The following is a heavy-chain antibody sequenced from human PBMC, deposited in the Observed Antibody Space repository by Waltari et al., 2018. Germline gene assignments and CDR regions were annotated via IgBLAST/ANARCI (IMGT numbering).Heavy chain of an antibody. CDR1: GGSISSSSYY. D-gene: IGHD2-8*01. CDR2: IYYSGST. V-gene: IGHV4-39*01. J-gene: IGHJ2*01. Sequence: QLQLQESGPGLVKPSETLSLTCTVSGGSISSSSYYWGWIRQPPGKGLAWIGRIYYSGSTYYSPSLKSRVTISVDTSKNQFSLKLSSVTAADTAVYYCARHPAMTIMLWYFDLWGRGTLVTVSS. CDR3: ARHPAMTIMLWYFDL.